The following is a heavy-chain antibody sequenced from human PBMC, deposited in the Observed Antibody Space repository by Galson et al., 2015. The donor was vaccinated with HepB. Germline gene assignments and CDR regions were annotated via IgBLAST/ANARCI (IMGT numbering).Heavy chain of an antibody. CDR1: GFTFSGSA. V-gene: IGHV3-73*01. CDR2: IRSKANSYAT. CDR3: AKAGDSGYDRDTYFDF. Sequence: SLRLSCAASGFTFSGSAMHWVRQASGKGLEWVGRIRSKANSYATAYAASVKGRFTISRDDSKNTAYLQMNSLRAEDTAVYHCAKAGDSGYDRDTYFDFWGQGTLVSVSS. J-gene: IGHJ4*02. D-gene: IGHD5-12*01.